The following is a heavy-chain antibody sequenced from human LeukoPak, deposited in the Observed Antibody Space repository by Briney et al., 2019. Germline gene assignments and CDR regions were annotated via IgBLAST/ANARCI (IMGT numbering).Heavy chain of an antibody. D-gene: IGHD2-21*02. CDR2: INPNSGGT. CDR3: ARNSDIVVVTAIRGENWFDP. Sequence: GASVKVSCKASGYTFTGYYMHWVRQAPGQGLEWMGWINPNSGGTNYAQKFQGRVTMTRDTSISTAYMELSRLRSDDTAVYYCARNSDIVVVTAIRGENWFDPWGQGTLATVSS. J-gene: IGHJ5*02. CDR1: GYTFTGYY. V-gene: IGHV1-2*02.